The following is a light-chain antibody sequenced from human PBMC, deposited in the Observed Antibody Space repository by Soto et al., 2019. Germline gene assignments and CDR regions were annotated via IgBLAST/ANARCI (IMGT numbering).Light chain of an antibody. CDR3: CSYAGSYTLYV. Sequence: QSALTQPRSVSGSPGQSVTISCTGTSSDVGGYNYVSWYQQHPGKAPKLMIYDVSKRPSGVPDRFSGSKPGNTASLTISGLQAEDEADYYCCSYAGSYTLYVLXTGTKVTVL. CDR2: DVS. J-gene: IGLJ1*01. V-gene: IGLV2-11*01. CDR1: SSDVGGYNY.